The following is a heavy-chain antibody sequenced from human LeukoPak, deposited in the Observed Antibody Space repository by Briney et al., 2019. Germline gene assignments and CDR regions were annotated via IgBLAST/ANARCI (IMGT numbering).Heavy chain of an antibody. D-gene: IGHD4-17*01. J-gene: IGHJ4*02. CDR2: IYSSGST. V-gene: IGHV4-39*07. CDR1: GASISSGSNY. CDR3: AKPALYYGDYVSTWGRFDY. Sequence: SETLSLTCSVSGASISSGSNYWGWIRQPPGKTLEWIGSIYSSGSTYYNSSLQSRVIIIIDTPKNHFSLTLSSVTAADTAVYYCAKPALYYGDYVSTWGRFDYWGQGTLVTVSS.